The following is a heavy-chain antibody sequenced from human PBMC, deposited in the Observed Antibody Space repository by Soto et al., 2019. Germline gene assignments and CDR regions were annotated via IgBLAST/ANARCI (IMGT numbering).Heavy chain of an antibody. V-gene: IGHV4-59*12. CDR3: ARDLWGYCGTDCYPLDV. CDR1: AASISRYY. CDR2: IYYSGST. D-gene: IGHD2-21*02. Sequence: PSETLSLTCTVSAASISRYYWRWIRQPPGKGLEWIGYIYYSGSTNYNPSLKSRVTISVDTSKNQFSLKLSSVTAADTAVYYCARDLWGYCGTDCYPLDVWGQGTTVTVS. J-gene: IGHJ6*02.